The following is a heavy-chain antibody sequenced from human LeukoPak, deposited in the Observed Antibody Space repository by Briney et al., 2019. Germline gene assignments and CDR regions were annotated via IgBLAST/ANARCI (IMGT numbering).Heavy chain of an antibody. J-gene: IGHJ4*02. Sequence: GGSLRLSCAASGFTFSNAWMSWVRQAPGKGLEWVSAISGSGGSTYYADSVKGRFTISRDNSKNTLYLQMNSLRAEDTAVYYCAKALGRSAQAFDYWGQGTLVTVSS. V-gene: IGHV3-23*01. D-gene: IGHD3-3*01. CDR3: AKALGRSAQAFDY. CDR2: ISGSGGST. CDR1: GFTFSNAW.